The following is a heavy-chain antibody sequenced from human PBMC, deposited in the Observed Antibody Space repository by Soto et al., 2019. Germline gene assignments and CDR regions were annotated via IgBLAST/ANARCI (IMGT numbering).Heavy chain of an antibody. CDR2: ISSSSSTI. V-gene: IGHV3-48*02. Sequence: EVQLVESGGGLVQPGGSLRLSCAASGFTFSSYSMNWVRQAPGKGLEWVSYISSSSSTIFYADSVKGRFTISRDSAKNSLYLQMKSLRDEDTAVYFCARRISMIGYGMDVWGQGTTVTVSS. CDR1: GFTFSSYS. CDR3: ARRISMIGYGMDV. J-gene: IGHJ6*02. D-gene: IGHD3-22*01.